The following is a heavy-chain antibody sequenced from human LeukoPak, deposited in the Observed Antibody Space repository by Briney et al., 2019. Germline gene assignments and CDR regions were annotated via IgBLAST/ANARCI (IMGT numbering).Heavy chain of an antibody. Sequence: PGRSLRLSCAASGFSIDDYAMHWVRQAPGKGLEWVSGINWNSVSIVYADSVKGRFTISRDNAKNSLYLQMNTLRAEDMALYYCTKDRLYSSSSGGAFDIWGQGTMVTVSS. CDR1: GFSIDDYA. CDR3: TKDRLYSSSSGGAFDI. CDR2: INWNSVSI. J-gene: IGHJ3*02. D-gene: IGHD6-6*01. V-gene: IGHV3-9*03.